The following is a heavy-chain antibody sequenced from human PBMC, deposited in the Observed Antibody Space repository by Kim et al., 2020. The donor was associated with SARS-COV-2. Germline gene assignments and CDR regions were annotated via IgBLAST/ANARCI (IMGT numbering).Heavy chain of an antibody. Sequence: ASVKVSCKASGYTFTNFAIHWVRQAPGQRLEWMAWINVGYGNTKFSQRFQGRLTITRDTSAGTASLELSGLTSEDTAMYYCATVGISGTPLLYYFDYWGQGTLVTVSS. CDR1: GYTFTNFA. D-gene: IGHD3-10*01. CDR3: ATVGISGTPLLYYFDY. CDR2: INVGYGNT. J-gene: IGHJ4*02. V-gene: IGHV1-3*01.